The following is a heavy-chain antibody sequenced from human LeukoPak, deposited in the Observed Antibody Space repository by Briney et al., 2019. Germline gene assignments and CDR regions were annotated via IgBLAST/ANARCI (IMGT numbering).Heavy chain of an antibody. CDR2: ISGSGSST. D-gene: IGHD3-22*01. J-gene: IGHJ5*02. V-gene: IGHV3-23*01. Sequence: GGSLRLSCAASGFTFSSYAMSWVRQAPGKGLEWVSAISGSGSSTYYADSVKGRFTISRDNSKNTLYLQMNSLRAEDTAVYYCVKDLYDSSGYYNWFDPWGQGTLVTVSS. CDR3: VKDLYDSSGYYNWFDP. CDR1: GFTFSSYA.